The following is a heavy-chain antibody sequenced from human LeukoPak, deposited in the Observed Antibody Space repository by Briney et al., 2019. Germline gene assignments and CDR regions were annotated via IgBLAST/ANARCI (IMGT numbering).Heavy chain of an antibody. CDR1: GFTFSSYA. D-gene: IGHD6-19*01. V-gene: IGHV3-30-3*01. CDR3: ARGESGWAHFDY. J-gene: IGHJ4*02. Sequence: GRSLRLSCAASGFTFSSYAMHWVRQAPGKGLEWVAVISYDGSNKYYADSVKGRFTISRDNSKNTLYLQMNSLRAEDTAVYYRARGESGWAHFDYWGQGTLVTVSS. CDR2: ISYDGSNK.